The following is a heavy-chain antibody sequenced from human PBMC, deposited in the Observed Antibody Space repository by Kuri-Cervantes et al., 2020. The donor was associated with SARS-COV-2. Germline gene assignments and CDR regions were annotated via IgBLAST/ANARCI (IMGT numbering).Heavy chain of an antibody. Sequence: LSLTCAASGFTFSSYSMNWVRQAPGKGLEWVSYISSSSSTIYYADSVKGRFTISRDNAKNSLYLQMNSLRDEDTAVHYCARDGGGYYDSSGYYGQLGFDYWGQGTLVTVSS. J-gene: IGHJ4*02. CDR2: ISSSSSTI. CDR1: GFTFSSYS. V-gene: IGHV3-48*02. D-gene: IGHD3-22*01. CDR3: ARDGGGYYDSSGYYGQLGFDY.